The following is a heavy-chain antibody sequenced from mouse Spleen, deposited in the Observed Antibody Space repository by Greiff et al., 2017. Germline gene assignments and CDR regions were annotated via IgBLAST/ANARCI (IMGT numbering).Heavy chain of an antibody. D-gene: IGHD2-4*01. J-gene: IGHJ1*03. CDR2: ISSGSSTI. CDR3: ASPIYYDYDGYFDV. V-gene: IGHV5-17*01. Sequence: EVQGVESGGGLVKPGGSLKLSCAASGFTFSDYGMHWVRQAPEKGLEWVAYISSGSSTIYYADTVKGRFTISRDNAKNTLFLQMTSLRSEDTAMYYCASPIYYDYDGYFDVWGTGTTVTVSS. CDR1: GFTFSDYG.